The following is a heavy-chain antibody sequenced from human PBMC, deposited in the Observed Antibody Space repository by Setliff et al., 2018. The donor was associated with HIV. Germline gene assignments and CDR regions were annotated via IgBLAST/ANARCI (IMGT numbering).Heavy chain of an antibody. Sequence: SETLSLTCTVSGGSFSSYHWSWIRHRAGKGLEWIGHIYASGSTKYNPSLESRVTMSVDTSRTQFSLKFRSVTASDTAVYYCARVGASGVPSTMDYYYYMDVWGKGTTVTVSS. D-gene: IGHD3-10*01. CDR1: GGSFSSYH. V-gene: IGHV4-4*07. CDR3: ARVGASGVPSTMDYYYYMDV. CDR2: IYASGST. J-gene: IGHJ6*03.